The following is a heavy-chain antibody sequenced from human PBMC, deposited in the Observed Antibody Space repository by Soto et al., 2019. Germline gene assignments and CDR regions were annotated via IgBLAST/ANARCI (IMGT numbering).Heavy chain of an antibody. Sequence: GGSLRLSCAASGFTFSSYSMNWVRQAPGKGLEWVSSISSSSTYIYYADSVKGRFTISRDNAKNSLYLQMNSLRAEDTAVYYCARGRITMFDYWGQGTLVTVSS. CDR2: ISSSSTYI. CDR1: GFTFSSYS. J-gene: IGHJ4*02. CDR3: ARGRITMFDY. V-gene: IGHV3-21*01. D-gene: IGHD3-3*01.